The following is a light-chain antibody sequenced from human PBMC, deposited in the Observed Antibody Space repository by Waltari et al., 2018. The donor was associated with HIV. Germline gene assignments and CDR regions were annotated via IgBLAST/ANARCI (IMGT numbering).Light chain of an antibody. J-gene: IGLJ3*02. Sequence: SYELTQSPSVSVSPGQTARITCSGAALPKQYPSWYTQRRGQTHVLVIYKDTQQSPRSPGRFSCASSGTTFTLTISGVQAEDEADYYCQSADSIDSYRVFGGGTRLTVL. CDR3: QSADSIDSYRV. CDR2: KDT. V-gene: IGLV3-25*03. CDR1: ALPKQY.